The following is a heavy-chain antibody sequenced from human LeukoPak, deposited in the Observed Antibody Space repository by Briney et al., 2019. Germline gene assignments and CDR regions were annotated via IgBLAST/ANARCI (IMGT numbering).Heavy chain of an antibody. J-gene: IGHJ4*02. V-gene: IGHV3-43D*03. D-gene: IGHD3-22*01. CDR1: GFTFDEYA. CDR3: AKGDYYDSSGYSKFEY. Sequence: PGGSLRLSCAASGFTFDEYAMHWVRQAPGKGLEWVSLISWDGDTIYYADSVKGRFTISRDNSKNSVYLQMKSLRGGDSAVYYCAKGDYYDSSGYSKFEYWGQGTLVTVSS. CDR2: ISWDGDTI.